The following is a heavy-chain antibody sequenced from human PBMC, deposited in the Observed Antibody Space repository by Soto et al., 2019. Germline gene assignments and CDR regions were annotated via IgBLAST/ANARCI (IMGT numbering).Heavy chain of an antibody. J-gene: IGHJ4*02. Sequence: QVQLVQSGAEEKKPGASVKVSCKASGYTFTSYAMHWVRQAPGQRLEWMGWINAGNGNTKYSQKFQGRVTITRDTSANTAYMEMSILRSEDTAVYYCARSFVVVTDLDYWGPGTLVTVSS. D-gene: IGHD2-21*02. CDR2: INAGNGNT. V-gene: IGHV1-3*05. CDR3: ARSFVVVTDLDY. CDR1: GYTFTSYA.